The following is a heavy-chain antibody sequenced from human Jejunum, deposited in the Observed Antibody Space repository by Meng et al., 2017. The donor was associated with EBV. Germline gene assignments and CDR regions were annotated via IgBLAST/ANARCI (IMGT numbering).Heavy chain of an antibody. CDR1: GDSTSSSHW. D-gene: IGHD4-11*01. CDR3: AKSNDYSLNS. V-gene: IGHV4-4*02. J-gene: IGHJ4*02. Sequence: QGQLEESGPGLVKPSGTLSLPCAVSGDSTSSSHWWSWVRQPPGKGLEWIGEMHPGGSTNYNPSLKSRVTISVDNSKNQFSLKLTSVTAADTAVYYCAKSNDYSLNSWGQGTLAPSPQ. CDR2: MHPGGST.